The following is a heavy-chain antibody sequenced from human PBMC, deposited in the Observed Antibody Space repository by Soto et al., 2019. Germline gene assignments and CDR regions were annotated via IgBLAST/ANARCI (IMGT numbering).Heavy chain of an antibody. J-gene: IGHJ4*02. Sequence: SVKVSCKASGGTFSSYAISWVRQAPGQGLEWMGGIIPIFGTANYAQKFQGRVTITADESTSTAYMELSSLRSEDTAVYYCARAHTYDFWSGYCFDYWGQGTLVTVS. CDR1: GGTFSSYA. D-gene: IGHD3-3*01. CDR3: ARAHTYDFWSGYCFDY. CDR2: IIPIFGTA. V-gene: IGHV1-69*13.